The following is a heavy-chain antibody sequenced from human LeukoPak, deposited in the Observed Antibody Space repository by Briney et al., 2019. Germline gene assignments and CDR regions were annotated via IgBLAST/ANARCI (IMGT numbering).Heavy chain of an antibody. D-gene: IGHD3-3*01. Sequence: GGSLRLSCAASGFIFSSYGFHWVRQAPGKGLEWVSYISSSGSTIYYADSVKGRFTISRDNAKNSLYLQMNSLRAEDTAVYYCARSYYDSTNWGQGTLVTVSS. J-gene: IGHJ4*02. CDR1: GFIFSSYG. CDR2: ISSSGSTI. V-gene: IGHV3-48*04. CDR3: ARSYYDSTN.